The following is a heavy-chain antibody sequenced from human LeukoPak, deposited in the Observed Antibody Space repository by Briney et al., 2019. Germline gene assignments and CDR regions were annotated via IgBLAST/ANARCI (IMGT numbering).Heavy chain of an antibody. V-gene: IGHV3-23*01. CDR3: ARHNYGYDY. Sequence: GGSLRLSCAVSGITLSNYGMSWVRQAPGKGLEWVAGISGSGGRTNYADSVKGRFTISRDNAKNTLYLQMNSLRAEDTAVYYCARHNYGYDYWGQGTLVTVSS. D-gene: IGHD3-10*01. CDR2: ISGSGGRT. CDR1: GITLSNYG. J-gene: IGHJ4*02.